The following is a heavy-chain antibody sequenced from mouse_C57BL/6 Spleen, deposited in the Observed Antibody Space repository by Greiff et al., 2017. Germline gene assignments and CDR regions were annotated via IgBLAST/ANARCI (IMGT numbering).Heavy chain of an antibody. CDR2: IYPGDGDT. CDR3: ARDGPPPWFAY. V-gene: IGHV1-80*01. J-gene: IGHJ3*01. D-gene: IGHD2-3*01. CDR1: GYAFSSYW. Sequence: VKLVESGAELVKPGASVKISCKASGYAFSSYWMNWVKQRPGKGLEWIGQIYPGDGDTNYNGKFKGKATRTADKSSITAYMQLSSLTSADSAVYFGARDGPPPWFAYWGQGTLVTVSA.